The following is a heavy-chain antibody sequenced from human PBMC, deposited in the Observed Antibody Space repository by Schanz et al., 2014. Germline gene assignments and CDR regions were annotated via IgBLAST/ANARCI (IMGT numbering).Heavy chain of an antibody. Sequence: QVQLVQSGAEVKKPGASVKVSCRASGYPFTSDDITWVRQAPGQGLEWMGWMNPNSGDTGYPRKFQDRVTMPRNTSISTAYMELNSLTSEDTAVYYCARVSMEFERGKSYYYYRDVWVRGTTVNVSS. CDR1: GYPFTSDD. V-gene: IGHV1-8*01. CDR3: ARVSMEFERGKSYYYYRDV. J-gene: IGHJ6*03. CDR2: MNPNSGDT. D-gene: IGHD3-10*01.